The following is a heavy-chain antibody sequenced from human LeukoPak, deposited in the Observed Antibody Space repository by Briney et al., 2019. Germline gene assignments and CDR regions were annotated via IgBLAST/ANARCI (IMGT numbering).Heavy chain of an antibody. D-gene: IGHD3-10*01. V-gene: IGHV4-4*07. Sequence: SETLSLTCTVSGGSISSYYWSWIRQPAGKGLEWIGRIYTSGSTNYNPSLKSRVTMSVDTSKNQFSLKLSSVTAADTAVYYCARVAYYYGSGSYYRDYYYYYMDVWGKGTTVTISS. J-gene: IGHJ6*03. CDR1: GGSISSYY. CDR2: IYTSGST. CDR3: ARVAYYYGSGSYYRDYYYYYMDV.